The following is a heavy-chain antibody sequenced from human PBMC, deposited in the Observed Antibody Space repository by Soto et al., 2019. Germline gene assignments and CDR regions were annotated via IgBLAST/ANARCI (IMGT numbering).Heavy chain of an antibody. CDR1: GGSISSGGYS. D-gene: IGHD3-9*01. J-gene: IGHJ4*02. CDR3: ASVSYFNAFDY. V-gene: IGHV4-30-2*01. Sequence: LSLTCAGSGGSISSGGYSWSWIRQPPGKGLEWIGYIYHSGSTYYNPSLKSRVTISVDRSKNQVSLKLSSVTAADTAVYYCASVSYFNAFDYWGQGTLVTVSS. CDR2: IYHSGST.